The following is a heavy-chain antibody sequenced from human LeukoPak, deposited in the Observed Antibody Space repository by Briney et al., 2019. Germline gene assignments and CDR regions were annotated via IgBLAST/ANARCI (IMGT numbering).Heavy chain of an antibody. Sequence: GGSLRLSCAASGFTFSSYGMHWVRQAPGKGLEWVAVISYDGSNKYYADSVKGRFTISRDNAKNSLYLQMNSLRAEDTAVYYCARDGNYFDYWGQGTLVTVSS. J-gene: IGHJ4*02. CDR3: ARDGNYFDY. CDR1: GFTFSSYG. V-gene: IGHV3-30*03. CDR2: ISYDGSNK.